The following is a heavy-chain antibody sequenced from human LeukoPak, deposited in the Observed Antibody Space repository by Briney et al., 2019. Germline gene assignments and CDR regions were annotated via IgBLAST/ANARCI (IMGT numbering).Heavy chain of an antibody. CDR2: IWYDGSNK. CDR1: GFPFSSYG. V-gene: IGHV3-30*02. D-gene: IGHD4-11*01. J-gene: IGHJ4*02. CDR3: AKVSQPLQPPPDY. Sequence: GGSLRLSCAASGFPFSSYGMLWVREAPGKGLEWVAFIWYDGSNKYYADSVKGRFTISRDKSKNTLYLQMNSLRAEDTAVYYCAKVSQPLQPPPDYWGQGTLVTVSS.